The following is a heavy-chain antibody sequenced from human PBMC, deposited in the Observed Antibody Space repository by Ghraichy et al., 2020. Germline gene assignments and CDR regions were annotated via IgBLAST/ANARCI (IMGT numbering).Heavy chain of an antibody. CDR3: AKDFSETYTYYYDSSGYYHDY. J-gene: IGHJ4*02. CDR2: ISYDGSNK. Sequence: GGSLRLSCAASGFTFSSYGMHWVRQAPGKGLEWVAVISYDGSNKYYADSVKGRFTISRDNSKNTLYLQMNSLRAEDTAVYYCAKDFSETYTYYYDSSGYYHDYWGQGTLVTVSS. CDR1: GFTFSSYG. D-gene: IGHD3-22*01. V-gene: IGHV3-30*18.